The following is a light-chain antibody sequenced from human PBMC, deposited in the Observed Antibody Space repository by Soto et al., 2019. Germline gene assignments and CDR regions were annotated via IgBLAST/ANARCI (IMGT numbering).Light chain of an antibody. CDR3: SSYTSSSIYV. V-gene: IGLV2-14*01. CDR1: SSDVGGYNY. CDR2: DVS. Sequence: QSALTQPASVSGSPGQSITISCTGTSSDVGGYNYVSWYQQHPGKAPKLMIYDVSNRPSGVSNRFSGSKSGNTASLTISGLQAEDEAHYYCSSYTSSSIYVFGTGTKLTVL. J-gene: IGLJ1*01.